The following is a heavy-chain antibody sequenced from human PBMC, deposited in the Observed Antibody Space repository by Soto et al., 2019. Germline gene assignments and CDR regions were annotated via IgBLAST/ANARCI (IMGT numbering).Heavy chain of an antibody. J-gene: IGHJ4*02. D-gene: IGHD3-10*01. V-gene: IGHV3-23*01. Sequence: GGSLRLSCAASGFTFSSYAMSWVRQAPGKGLEWVSAISGSGGRTYYADSVKGRFTIARDNSKNRLDLQVKNLRDEDTAVYYCAKAYYGAGNYYFDYWGQGTLVTVSS. CDR2: ISGSGGRT. CDR3: AKAYYGAGNYYFDY. CDR1: GFTFSSYA.